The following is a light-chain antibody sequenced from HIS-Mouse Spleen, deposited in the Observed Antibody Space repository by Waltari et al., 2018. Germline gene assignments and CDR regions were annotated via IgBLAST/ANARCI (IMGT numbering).Light chain of an antibody. Sequence: DVVMTQSPLSLPVTLGQPASISCRSSQPLVHSDGNTYLNWFQQRPGQSPRRLIYKVSNRDSGVPDRFSGSGSGTDFTLKISRVEAEDVGVYYCMQGTHWPPMYTFGQGTKLEIK. V-gene: IGKV2-30*02. CDR1: QPLVHSDGNTY. J-gene: IGKJ2*01. CDR2: KVS. CDR3: MQGTHWPPMYT.